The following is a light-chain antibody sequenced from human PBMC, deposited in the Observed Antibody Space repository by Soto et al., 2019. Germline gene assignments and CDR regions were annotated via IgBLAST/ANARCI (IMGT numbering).Light chain of an antibody. V-gene: IGKV3-15*01. CDR2: GAS. J-gene: IGKJ1*01. Sequence: EILMTQSPSTLSVSPGERATLSCRASQSVRSNLAWYQQKPGKAPRLLIYGASTRATGIPARFSGSGSGTEFTLTISSLQSEDFAVYYCQQYNNWPPWTFGQGTKVEIK. CDR1: QSVRSN. CDR3: QQYNNWPPWT.